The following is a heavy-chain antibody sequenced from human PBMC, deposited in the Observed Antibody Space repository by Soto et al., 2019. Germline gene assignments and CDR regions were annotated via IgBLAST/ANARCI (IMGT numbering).Heavy chain of an antibody. CDR1: GYSLTSYA. V-gene: IGHV1-3*01. CDR2: INAGNGNT. J-gene: IGHJ4*02. D-gene: IGHD2-21*02. Sequence: GASVKVSCKAPGYSLTSYAMHWVRQAPGQRLEWMGWINAGNGNTKYSQKFQGRVTITRDTPASTAYMELSSLRSEDTAVYYCARSIVVVTAADYWGQGTLVTVSS. CDR3: ARSIVVVTAADY.